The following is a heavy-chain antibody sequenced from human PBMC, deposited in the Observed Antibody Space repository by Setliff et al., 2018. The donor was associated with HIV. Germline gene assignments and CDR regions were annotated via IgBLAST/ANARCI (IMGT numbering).Heavy chain of an antibody. J-gene: IGHJ4*02. CDR2: INSNNGGT. V-gene: IGHV1-2*02. CDR3: ARGGYHGFGSYGDY. CDR1: GYTFTAYY. D-gene: IGHD3-10*01. Sequence: GASVKVSCKTSGYTFTAYYIHWVRQAPGQGLEWMGWINSNNGGTKYAQNFQGRVTMTRDTSTSTVYMELSRLRSDDTAVYYCARGGYHGFGSYGDYWGQGTLVTVSS.